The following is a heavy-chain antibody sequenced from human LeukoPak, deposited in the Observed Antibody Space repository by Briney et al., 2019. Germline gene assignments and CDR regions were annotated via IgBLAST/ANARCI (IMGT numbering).Heavy chain of an antibody. Sequence: SQTLSLTCTVSGGSIGSGGYYWGWIRQHPGKALEWLGYIDYRGSTYYNASLKSRLTISLDLSKNQMSLKLRSVTAADTAVYYCARARRGGIFFDYWGQGTLVTVSS. D-gene: IGHD6-13*01. CDR2: IDYRGST. CDR1: GGSIGSGGYY. J-gene: IGHJ4*02. V-gene: IGHV4-31*03. CDR3: ARARRGGIFFDY.